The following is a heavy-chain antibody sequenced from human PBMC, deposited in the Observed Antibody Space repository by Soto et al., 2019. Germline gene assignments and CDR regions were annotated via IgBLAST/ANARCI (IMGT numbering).Heavy chain of an antibody. Sequence: GGSLRLSCAASGFTFSSYAMSWVRQAPGKGLEWVSAISGSGGSTYYADSVKGRFTISRDNSKNTLSLQMNSLRAEDTAVYYGAKGGSYLYYFDYWGQGTLVTVSS. CDR1: GFTFSSYA. D-gene: IGHD1-26*01. J-gene: IGHJ4*02. V-gene: IGHV3-23*01. CDR2: ISGSGGST. CDR3: AKGGSYLYYFDY.